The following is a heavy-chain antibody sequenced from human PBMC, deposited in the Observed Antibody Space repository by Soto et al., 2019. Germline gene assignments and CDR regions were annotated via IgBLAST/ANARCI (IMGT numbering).Heavy chain of an antibody. Sequence: ASVKVSCKASGYTFTSYYMHWVRQAPGQGLEWMGIINPSGGSTSYAQKFQGRVTMTRDTSTSTVYMELSSLRSEDTAVYYCARDVVVPADYYYGMDVWGQGTTVTVSS. CDR1: GYTFTSYY. CDR2: INPSGGST. CDR3: ARDVVVPADYYYGMDV. V-gene: IGHV1-46*01. J-gene: IGHJ6*02. D-gene: IGHD2-2*01.